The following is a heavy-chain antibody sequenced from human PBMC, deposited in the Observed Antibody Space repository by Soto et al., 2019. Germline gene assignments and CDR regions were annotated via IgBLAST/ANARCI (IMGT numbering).Heavy chain of an antibody. V-gene: IGHV1-69*04. CDR3: ARDGVYGEIDY. CDR1: GGTFSSYT. D-gene: IGHD4-17*01. J-gene: IGHJ4*02. Sequence: ASVKVSCKASGGTFSSYTISWVRQAPGQGLEWMGRIIPILGIANYAQKFQGRVTITADKSTSTAYMELSSLRSEDTAVYYCARDGVYGEIDYWGQGTLVTVSS. CDR2: IIPILGIA.